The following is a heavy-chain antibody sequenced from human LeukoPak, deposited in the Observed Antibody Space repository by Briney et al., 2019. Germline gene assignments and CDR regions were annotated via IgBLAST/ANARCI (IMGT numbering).Heavy chain of an antibody. V-gene: IGHV3-64*01. CDR2: ISSSGGNT. CDR3: ARASGRGLYYFDY. D-gene: IGHD2-15*01. Sequence: GGSLRLSCAASGFTFNTYAMHWVRQAPGKGLEFVSSISSSGGNTYYANSVKGRFTISRDDSKNTLYLQMGSLRPEDMAVYYCARASGRGLYYFDYWGQGTLVTVSS. CDR1: GFTFNTYA. J-gene: IGHJ4*02.